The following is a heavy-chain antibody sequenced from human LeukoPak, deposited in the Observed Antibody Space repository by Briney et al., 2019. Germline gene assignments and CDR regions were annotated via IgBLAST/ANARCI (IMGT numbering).Heavy chain of an antibody. CDR3: ARDKPPYDSSGYSPGDY. V-gene: IGHV3-66*01. Sequence: PGGSLRLSCAASGFTVSSNYMSWVRQAPGKGLEWVSVIYSGGSTYYADSVKGRFTISRDNSKNTLYLQMNSLRAEDTAVYYCARDKPPYDSSGYSPGDYWGQGTLVTVSS. J-gene: IGHJ4*02. CDR2: IYSGGST. CDR1: GFTVSSNY. D-gene: IGHD3-22*01.